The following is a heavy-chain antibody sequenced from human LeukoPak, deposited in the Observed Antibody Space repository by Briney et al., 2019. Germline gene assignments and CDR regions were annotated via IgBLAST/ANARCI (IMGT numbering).Heavy chain of an antibody. CDR1: GYTFTGYY. J-gene: IGHJ4*02. D-gene: IGHD6-19*01. V-gene: IGHV1-2*02. CDR2: INPKSGGT. Sequence: ASVKVSCKASGYTFTGYYMHWVHQAPGQGLEWMGWINPKSGGTNYAQKFQGRVTMTRDTSISTAYMELSGLRSDDTAVYYCARHYSSGWYSDWGQGTLVTVSS. CDR3: ARHYSSGWYSD.